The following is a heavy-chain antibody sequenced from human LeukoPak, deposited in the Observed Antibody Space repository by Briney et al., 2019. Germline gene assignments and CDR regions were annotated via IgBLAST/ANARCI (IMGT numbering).Heavy chain of an antibody. CDR1: GGSISSSSYY. Sequence: TSETLSLTCTVSGGSISSSSYYWGWIRQPPGKGLEWIGSIYYSGSTYYNPSLKSRVTISVDTSKNQFSLKLSSATAADTAVYYCARGPYCSSTSCLALDYWGQGTLVTVSS. D-gene: IGHD2-2*01. J-gene: IGHJ4*02. V-gene: IGHV4-39*01. CDR2: IYYSGST. CDR3: ARGPYCSSTSCLALDY.